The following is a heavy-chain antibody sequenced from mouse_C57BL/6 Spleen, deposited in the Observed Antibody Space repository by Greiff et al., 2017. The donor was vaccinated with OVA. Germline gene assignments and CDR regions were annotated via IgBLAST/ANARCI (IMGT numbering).Heavy chain of an antibody. CDR3: ARHEESYYLDY. V-gene: IGHV5-6*01. D-gene: IGHD2-12*01. J-gene: IGHJ2*01. CDR2: ISSGGSYT. Sequence: EVQRVESGGDLVKPGGSLKLSCAASGFTFSSYGMSWVRQTPDKRLEWVATISSGGSYTYYPDSVKGRFTISRDNAKNTLYLQMSSLKSEDTAMYYCARHEESYYLDYWGQGTTLTVSS. CDR1: GFTFSSYG.